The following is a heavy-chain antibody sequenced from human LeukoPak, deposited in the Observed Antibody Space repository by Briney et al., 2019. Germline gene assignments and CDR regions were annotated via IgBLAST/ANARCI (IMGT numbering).Heavy chain of an antibody. CDR2: ISGSSTYI. CDR3: ARDLRSSGWYYFDY. V-gene: IGHV3-21*01. D-gene: IGHD6-19*01. J-gene: IGHJ4*02. Sequence: SGGSLRLSCAASGFTFSSYSMNWVRQAPGKGLEWVSSISGSSTYIYYADSVKGRFTISRDNAKNSLYLQMNSLRGEDTAVYYCARDLRSSGWYYFDYWGQGTLVTVSS. CDR1: GFTFSSYS.